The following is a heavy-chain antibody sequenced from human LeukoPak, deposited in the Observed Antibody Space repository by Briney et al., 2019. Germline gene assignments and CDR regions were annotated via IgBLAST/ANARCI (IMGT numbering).Heavy chain of an antibody. D-gene: IGHD6-6*01. Sequence: GASVKVSCKASGYTFTGYYMHWVRQAPGQGLEWMGWINPNSGGTNYAQKFRGRVTMTRDTSISTAYMELSRLRSDDTAVYYCAREYSSSPEGFDPWGQGTLVTVSS. CDR1: GYTFTGYY. V-gene: IGHV1-2*02. CDR3: AREYSSSPEGFDP. CDR2: INPNSGGT. J-gene: IGHJ5*02.